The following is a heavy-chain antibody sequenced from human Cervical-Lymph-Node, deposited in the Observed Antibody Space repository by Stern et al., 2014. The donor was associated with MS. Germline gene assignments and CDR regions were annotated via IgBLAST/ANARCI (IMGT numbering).Heavy chain of an antibody. Sequence: VQLEESGPGLVKPSETLSLTCTVSGGSVSSGSYYWSWIRQPPGKGLEWIGYIYYSGRTNYNPSLKSRVTISVDTSKNQFSLKLSSVTAADTAVYYCARGGEEWELYFDYWGQGTLVTVSS. J-gene: IGHJ4*02. D-gene: IGHD1-26*01. CDR3: ARGGEEWELYFDY. V-gene: IGHV4-61*01. CDR1: GGSVSSGSYY. CDR2: IYYSGRT.